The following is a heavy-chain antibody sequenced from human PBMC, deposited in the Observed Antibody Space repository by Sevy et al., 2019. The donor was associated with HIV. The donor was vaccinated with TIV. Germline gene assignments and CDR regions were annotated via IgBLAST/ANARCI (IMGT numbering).Heavy chain of an antibody. V-gene: IGHV4-59*01. CDR1: GGSISSYY. J-gene: IGHJ6*02. CDR2: IYYSGST. Sequence: KQSQTLSLTCTVSGGSISSYYWSWIRQPPGKRLEWIGYIYYSGSTNYNPSLKSRVTISVDTSKNQFSLKLRSVTAADTAVYYCARESYDILPGSRGMDAWGQGTTVTVSS. D-gene: IGHD3-9*01. CDR3: ARESYDILPGSRGMDA.